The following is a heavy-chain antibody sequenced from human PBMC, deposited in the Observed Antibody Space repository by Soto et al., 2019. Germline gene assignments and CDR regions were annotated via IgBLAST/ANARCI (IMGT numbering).Heavy chain of an antibody. V-gene: IGHV4-59*12. Sequence: SETLSLTCTVSGDSIDSDYWSWIRQPPGKGLEWIGYINHNGSTNYNPSLKSRVTISVHTSSSQFSLELSSVTAADTAVYYCARGLISGSHYSGGWYYFDSWGQGTQVTVSS. CDR1: GDSIDSDY. D-gene: IGHD1-26*01. J-gene: IGHJ4*02. CDR3: ARGLISGSHYSGGWYYFDS. CDR2: INHNGST.